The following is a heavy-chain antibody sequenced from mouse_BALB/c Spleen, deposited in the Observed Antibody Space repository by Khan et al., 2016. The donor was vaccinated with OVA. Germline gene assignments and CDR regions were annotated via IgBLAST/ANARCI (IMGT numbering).Heavy chain of an antibody. CDR3: VRGRAY. D-gene: IGHD3-3*01. V-gene: IGHV3-2*02. CDR2: ISYSGRT. Sequence: EVQLQESGPGLVKPSQSLSLTCTVTGYSITSDYAWNWIRQFPGNKLEWMGYISYSGRTTYTPSLKSRISITRAPSKNQFFLQLNSVTTEDTATYYCVRGRAYWGQGTLVTVSA. CDR1: GYSITSDYA. J-gene: IGHJ3*01.